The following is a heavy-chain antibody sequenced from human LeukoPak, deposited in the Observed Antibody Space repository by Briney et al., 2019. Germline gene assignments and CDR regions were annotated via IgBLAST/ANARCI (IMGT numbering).Heavy chain of an antibody. CDR1: GVTLSDHH. Sequence: GGSLRLSCAASGVTLSDHHVDWVRQAPGKGLEWVGRTRDKARSYRTEYAASVDGRFTISRDDSKNAVYLQMNSLKTEDTAVYYCARDGGEGDNSAFDIWGQGTVVTVSS. J-gene: IGHJ3*02. CDR3: ARDGGEGDNSAFDI. D-gene: IGHD3-16*01. V-gene: IGHV3-72*01. CDR2: TRDKARSYRT.